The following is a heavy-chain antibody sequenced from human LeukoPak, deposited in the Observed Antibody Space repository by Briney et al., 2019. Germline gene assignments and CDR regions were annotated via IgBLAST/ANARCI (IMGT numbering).Heavy chain of an antibody. D-gene: IGHD3-22*01. J-gene: IGHJ5*02. CDR3: ARGRRRITMIVVVTTYNWFDP. CDR1: GGSFSGYY. CDR2: INHSGST. Sequence: PSETLSLTCAVYGGSFSGYYWSWIRQPPGKGLEWIGEINHSGSTNYNPSLKSRVTISVDTSKNQFSLKLSSVTAADTAVYYCARGRRRITMIVVVTTYNWFDPWGQGTLVTVSS. V-gene: IGHV4-34*01.